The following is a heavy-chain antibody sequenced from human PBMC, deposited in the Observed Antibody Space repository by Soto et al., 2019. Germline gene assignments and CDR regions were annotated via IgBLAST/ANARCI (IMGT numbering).Heavy chain of an antibody. CDR2: ISSNGAST. V-gene: IGHV3-64*05. J-gene: IGHJ4*02. CDR3: VKEWNDILTGYYDY. Sequence: GGSLRLSCSASGFTFSSYAMHWVLQAPGKGLEYVSAISSNGASTYYAGSVKGRFTISRDNSTNTLYVQMSSLRAEDTAVYYCVKEWNDILTGYYDYWGQGTLVTVSS. CDR1: GFTFSSYA. D-gene: IGHD3-9*01.